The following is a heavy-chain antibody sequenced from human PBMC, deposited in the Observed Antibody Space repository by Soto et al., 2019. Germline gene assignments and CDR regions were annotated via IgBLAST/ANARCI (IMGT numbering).Heavy chain of an antibody. J-gene: IGHJ4*02. D-gene: IGHD3-10*01. V-gene: IGHV3-33*01. CDR2: IWFDGSQK. Sequence: PGGSLRLSCAASGFTFSTYCIHWVRQAPAKGLEWVAVIWFDGSQKYYGDSVKGRFTISRDNSRNTVSLQMDGLRAEDTAVYYCARGGEGYGSGSSFDYLGQGAQVTVSS. CDR3: ARGGEGYGSGSSFDY. CDR1: GFTFSTYC.